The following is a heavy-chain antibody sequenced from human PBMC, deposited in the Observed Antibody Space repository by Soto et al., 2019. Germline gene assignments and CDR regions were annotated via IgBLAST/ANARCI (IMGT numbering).Heavy chain of an antibody. D-gene: IGHD6-13*01. V-gene: IGHV4-31*03. J-gene: IGHJ3*02. Sequence: QVQLQESGPGLVKPSQTLSLTCTVSGGSISSGGYYWSWIRQHPGKGLEWIGYSYYSGSTYYNPSLKRRVTISVATSKDQFSLKLGSVTAADTAAYYCARGGSWYENAFVIWGQGTMVTVSS. CDR2: SYYSGST. CDR1: GGSISSGGYY. CDR3: ARGGSWYENAFVI.